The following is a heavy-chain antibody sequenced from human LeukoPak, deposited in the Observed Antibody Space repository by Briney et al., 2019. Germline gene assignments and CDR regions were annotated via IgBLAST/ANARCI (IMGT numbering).Heavy chain of an antibody. V-gene: IGHV4-39*01. CDR3: ARHGHYYGSGSPIFDY. Sequence: PSETLSLTCTVSGGSISSSSYYWGWIRQPPGKGLEWIGSIYYSGSTYYNPSLKSRVTISVDTSKNQFSLKLSSVTAADTAVYYCARHGHYYGSGSPIFDYWGQGTLVTVSS. CDR1: GGSISSSSYY. J-gene: IGHJ4*02. CDR2: IYYSGST. D-gene: IGHD3-10*01.